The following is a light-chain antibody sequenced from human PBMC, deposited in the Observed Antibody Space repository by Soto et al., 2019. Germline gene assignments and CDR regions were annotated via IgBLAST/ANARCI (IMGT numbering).Light chain of an antibody. CDR2: GAS. Sequence: EIVLTQSPGTLSLCPGERATLSCRASQSVSSSYLAWYQQKHRQAHRLLIYGASSRDIGIPDRLSGSASGTDFPLTISRLQPEDFAVYYCQQYGGTPWTFGQGTKVEIK. CDR3: QQYGGTPWT. CDR1: QSVSSSY. V-gene: IGKV3-20*01. J-gene: IGKJ1*01.